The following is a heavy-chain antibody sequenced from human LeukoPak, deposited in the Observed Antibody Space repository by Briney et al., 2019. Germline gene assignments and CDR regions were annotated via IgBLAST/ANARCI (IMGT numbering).Heavy chain of an antibody. CDR1: GYSFTSYW. CDR3: ARGVGVRRSEKYDY. J-gene: IGHJ4*02. Sequence: GESLKISCKGSGYSFTSYWIAWVRQMPGKGLEWMGIIYPTDSDTRYSPSFQGQVIISADKSINTAYMQWSSLKASDTAMYYCARGVGVRRSEKYDYWGQGTLVTVSS. CDR2: IYPTDSDT. D-gene: IGHD1-26*01. V-gene: IGHV5-51*01.